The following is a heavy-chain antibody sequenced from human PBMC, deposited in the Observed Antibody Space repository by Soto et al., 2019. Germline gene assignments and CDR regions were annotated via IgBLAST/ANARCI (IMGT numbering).Heavy chain of an antibody. CDR3: ARVWNFWSGYYTGGHGWFDP. Sequence: PGGSLRLSCAASGFTFSDYYMSWIRQAPGKGLEWVSYISSSGSTIYYADSVKGRFTISRDNAKNSLYLQMNSLRAEDTAVYYCARVWNFWSGYYTGGHGWFDPWGQGTLVTVSS. V-gene: IGHV3-11*01. CDR1: GFTFSDYY. D-gene: IGHD3-3*01. J-gene: IGHJ5*02. CDR2: ISSSGSTI.